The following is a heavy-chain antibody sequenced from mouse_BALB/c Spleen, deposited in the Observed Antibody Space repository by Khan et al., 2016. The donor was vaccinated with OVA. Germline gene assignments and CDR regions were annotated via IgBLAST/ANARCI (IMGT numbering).Heavy chain of an antibody. V-gene: IGHV2-6-1*01. J-gene: IGHJ1*01. CDR3: ARQIYPGYFDV. D-gene: IGHD2-1*01. CDR1: GFSLTNYG. Sequence: QVQLKESGPGLVAPSQNLSITCPISGFSLTNYGIHWVRQPPGKGLEWLVVIWSDGRAAYNSALKSRLSIIKDNSKSQVFLKMDSLQTDDTAMYYCARQIYPGYFDVWSAGTTVTVSS. CDR2: IWSDGRA.